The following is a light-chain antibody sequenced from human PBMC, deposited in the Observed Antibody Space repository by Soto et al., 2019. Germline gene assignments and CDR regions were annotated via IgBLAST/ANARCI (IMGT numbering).Light chain of an antibody. V-gene: IGLV2-23*01. CDR1: SSDVGSYNL. J-gene: IGLJ1*01. CDR2: EGS. Sequence: QSALTQPASVSGSPGQSITISCTRTSSDVGSYNLVSWYQQHPGKAPKLMIYEGSKRPSGVSNRFSGSKSGNTASLTISGLQAEDAADYYCCSYAGSSTYVFGTGTKVTVL. CDR3: CSYAGSSTYV.